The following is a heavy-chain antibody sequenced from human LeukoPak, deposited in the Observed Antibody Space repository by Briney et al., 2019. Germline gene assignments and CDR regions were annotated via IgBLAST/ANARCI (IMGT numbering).Heavy chain of an antibody. J-gene: IGHJ4*02. CDR2: ISSSGSTI. CDR1: GFTFSSYE. V-gene: IGHV3-48*03. Sequence: PGGSLRPSCAASGFTFSSYEMNWVRQAPGKGLEWVSYISSSGSTIYYADSVKGRFTISRDNAKNSLYLQMNSLRAEDTAVYYCARVFTGGYYFDYWGQGTLVTVSS. CDR3: ARVFTGGYYFDY. D-gene: IGHD3-16*01.